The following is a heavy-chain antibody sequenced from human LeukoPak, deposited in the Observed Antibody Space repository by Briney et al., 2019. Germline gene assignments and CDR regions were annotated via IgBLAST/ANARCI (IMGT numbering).Heavy chain of an antibody. J-gene: IGHJ4*02. CDR3: TRDFKYSSDY. D-gene: IGHD6-6*01. V-gene: IGHV3-33*01. CDR1: GFTFSSYG. Sequence: GGSLRLSCAASGFTFSSYGMHWVRQAPGKGLEWVAVIWYDGSNKYYADSVKGRFTISRDNSKNTLYLQMNSLRVEDTAVYYCTRDFKYSSDYWGQGTLVTVSS. CDR2: IWYDGSNK.